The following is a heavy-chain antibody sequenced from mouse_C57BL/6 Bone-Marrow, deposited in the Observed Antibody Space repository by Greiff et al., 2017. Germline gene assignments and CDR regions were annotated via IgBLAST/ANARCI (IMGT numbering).Heavy chain of an antibody. J-gene: IGHJ2*01. V-gene: IGHV6-3*01. Sequence: EVKLMESGGGLVQPGGSMKLSCVASGFTFSNYWLNWVRQSPEKGLEWVAQIRLKSDNYATHYAESVKGRFTISRDDSKSCVYLQMHNLRAEDTGIYYCTVRYSRFTTVVGCPYYFDGCGPGSTL. CDR1: GFTFSNYW. CDR3: TVRYSRFTTVVGCPYYFDG. CDR2: IRLKSDNYAT. D-gene: IGHD1-1*01.